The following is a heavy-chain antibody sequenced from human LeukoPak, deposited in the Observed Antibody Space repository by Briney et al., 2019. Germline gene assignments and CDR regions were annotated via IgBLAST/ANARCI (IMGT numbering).Heavy chain of an antibody. V-gene: IGHV4-34*01. J-gene: IGHJ4*02. D-gene: IGHD3-22*01. Sequence: SETLSLTCAVYGGSFSGYYWSWIRQPPGKGLEWIGEINHSGSTNYNPSLKSRVTISVDTSKNQFSLKLSSVTAADTAVYYCARGSGYYPNDYWGQGTLVTVSS. CDR3: ARGSGYYPNDY. CDR2: INHSGST. CDR1: GGSFSGYY.